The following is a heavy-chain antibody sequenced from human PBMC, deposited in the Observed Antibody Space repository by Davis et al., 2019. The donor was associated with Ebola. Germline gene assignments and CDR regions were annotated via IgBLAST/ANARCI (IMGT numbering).Heavy chain of an antibody. J-gene: IGHJ6*02. Sequence: SETLSLTCTVSGGSISSSSYYWGWIRQPPGKGLEWIGSIYYSGSTYYNPSLKSRVTISVDTSKNQFSLKLSSVTAADTAVYYCARVLLGSSGWYGSYYYYYGMDVWGQGTTVTVSS. V-gene: IGHV4-39*01. CDR3: ARVLLGSSGWYGSYYYYYGMDV. CDR1: GGSISSSSYY. CDR2: IYYSGST. D-gene: IGHD6-19*01.